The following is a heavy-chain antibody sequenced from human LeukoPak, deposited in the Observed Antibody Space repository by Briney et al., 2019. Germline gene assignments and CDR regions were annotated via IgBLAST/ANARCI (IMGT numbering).Heavy chain of an antibody. V-gene: IGHV3-30*03. CDR3: ARGGDGYNYEGNYFDY. CDR2: ISYDGSNK. Sequence: GGSLRLSCAASGFTFSSYGMHWVRQAPGKGLEWVALISYDGSNKYYGDSVKGRFTISRDNSKNTLYLQMNSLRAEDTAVYYCARGGDGYNYEGNYFDYWGQGTLVTVSS. J-gene: IGHJ4*02. CDR1: GFTFSSYG. D-gene: IGHD5-24*01.